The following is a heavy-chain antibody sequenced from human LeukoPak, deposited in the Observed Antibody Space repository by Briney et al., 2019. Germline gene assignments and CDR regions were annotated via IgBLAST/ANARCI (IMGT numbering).Heavy chain of an antibody. CDR1: GFTFSSYG. Sequence: PGGSLRLSCAASGFTFSSYGMHWVRQAPGKGLEWVAVIWYDGSNNIYAESVKGRFTISRDNSKNTLYLQMNSLRDEGTAVYYCARDRSWGSQCYFDYWGQGTLVTVSS. CDR3: ARDRSWGSQCYFDY. V-gene: IGHV3-33*01. CDR2: IWYDGSNN. D-gene: IGHD7-27*01. J-gene: IGHJ4*02.